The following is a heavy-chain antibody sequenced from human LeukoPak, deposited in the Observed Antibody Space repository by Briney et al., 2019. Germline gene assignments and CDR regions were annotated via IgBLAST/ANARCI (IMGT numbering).Heavy chain of an antibody. CDR3: ARDLEGYSSSWYVTPAATRTGYYYYYGMDV. V-gene: IGHV1-46*01. J-gene: IGHJ6*02. CDR1: GYTFTSYY. D-gene: IGHD6-13*01. CDR2: INPSGGST. Sequence: ASVKVSCKASGYTFTSYYMHWVRQAPGQGLERMGIINPSGGSTSYAQKFQGRVTMTRDTSTSTVYMELSSLRSEDTAVYYCARDLEGYSSSWYVTPAATRTGYYYYYGMDVWGQGTTVTVSS.